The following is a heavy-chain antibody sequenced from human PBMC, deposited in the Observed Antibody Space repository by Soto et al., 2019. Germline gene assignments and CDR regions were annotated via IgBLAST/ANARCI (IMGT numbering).Heavy chain of an antibody. Sequence: GGSLRLSCTASGFTFTSYGMGWVRRAPGKGLQWVSTIRGDGGQTHYTDSVKGRFSISRDNSKNTVYLQMDSLRAEDTAMYFWARDVGLDSDDFFAYWGQGTQVTVSS. CDR2: IRGDGGQT. CDR1: GFTFTSYG. D-gene: IGHD3-9*01. J-gene: IGHJ4*02. CDR3: ARDVGLDSDDFFAY. V-gene: IGHV3-23*01.